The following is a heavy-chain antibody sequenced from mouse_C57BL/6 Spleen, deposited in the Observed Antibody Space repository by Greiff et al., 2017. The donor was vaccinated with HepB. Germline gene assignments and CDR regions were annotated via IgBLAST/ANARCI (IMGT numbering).Heavy chain of an antibody. V-gene: IGHV1-76*01. J-gene: IGHJ2*01. D-gene: IGHD3-1*01. CDR2: IYSGSGNT. Sequence: LMESGAELVRPGASVKLSCRASGYTFTAYYINWVKQRAGQGLAWIARIYSGSGNTYYNEKFKGKATLTAEKSSSTAYMQLSSLTSEDSAVYFCARGYDFDYWGQGTTLTVSS. CDR3: ARGYDFDY. CDR1: GYTFTAYY.